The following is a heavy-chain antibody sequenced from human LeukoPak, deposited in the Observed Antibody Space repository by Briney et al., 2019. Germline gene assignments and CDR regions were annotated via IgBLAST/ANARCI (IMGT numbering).Heavy chain of an antibody. D-gene: IGHD6-13*01. CDR2: IYYSGTT. Sequence: SETLSLTCTVSGGSIGSFYWSWIRQPPGKGLEWIGYIYYSGTTSYNPSLKSRVTISVDTSKNQFSLRLNSVTAADTAVYYCAREVAVAAPFGYWGQGTLVTVSS. V-gene: IGHV4-59*01. J-gene: IGHJ4*02. CDR3: AREVAVAAPFGY. CDR1: GGSIGSFY.